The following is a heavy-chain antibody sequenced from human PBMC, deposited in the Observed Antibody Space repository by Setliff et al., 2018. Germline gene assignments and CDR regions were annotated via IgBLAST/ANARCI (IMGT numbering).Heavy chain of an antibody. CDR1: GYTFTNYY. D-gene: IGHD5-12*01. J-gene: IGHJ4*02. CDR2: ISPFNGNT. V-gene: IGHV1-18*04. CDR3: ARCLPFLSGYDRGAFDN. Sequence: ASVKVSCKASGYTFTNYYINWVRQAPGQGPEWMGCISPFNGNTNYAQKFQDRVTMTTDTSTSTAYMDLRSLTSDDTAVYYCARCLPFLSGYDRGAFDNWGQGTLVTVSS.